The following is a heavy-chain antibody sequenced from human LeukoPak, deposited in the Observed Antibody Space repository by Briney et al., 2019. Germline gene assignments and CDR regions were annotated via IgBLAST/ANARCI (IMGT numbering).Heavy chain of an antibody. J-gene: IGHJ4*03. CDR2: IRYDGSNK. V-gene: IGHV3-30*02. CDR1: GFTFSSYG. CDR3: AKARSGEYSGSSFDY. Sequence: GGSLRLSCAASGFTFSSYGMHWVRQAPGKGLEWVAFIRYDGSNKYYADSVKGRFTISRDNSKNTLYLQMNSLRAEDTAVYYCAKARSGEYSGSSFDYWGQGPWSPSPQ. D-gene: IGHD1-26*01.